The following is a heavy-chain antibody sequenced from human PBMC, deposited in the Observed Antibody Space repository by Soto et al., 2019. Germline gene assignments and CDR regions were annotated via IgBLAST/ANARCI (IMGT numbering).Heavy chain of an antibody. CDR3: AREVWEHTPRGDYYYYGMDV. V-gene: IGHV3-30*04. CDR1: GFTFSSYA. Sequence: QVQLVESGGGVVQPGRSLRLSCAASGFTFSSYAMHWVRQAPGKGLEWVAVISYDGSKKNYADSVKGRFTISRDNSKNTVYLQMNSLRAEDTTVYYCAREVWEHTPRGDYYYYGMDVWGQGTTVTVSS. D-gene: IGHD1-26*01. CDR2: ISYDGSKK. J-gene: IGHJ6*02.